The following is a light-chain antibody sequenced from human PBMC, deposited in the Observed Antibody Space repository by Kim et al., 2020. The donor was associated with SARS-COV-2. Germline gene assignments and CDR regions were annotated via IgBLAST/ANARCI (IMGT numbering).Light chain of an antibody. CDR2: DAS. CDR1: QDISNY. V-gene: IGKV1-33*01. Sequence: VGNRVTITCQASQDISNYLNWYQQKPGKAPKLLIYDASNLETGVPSRFSGSGSGTDFTFAISSLQPEDIATYYCQQYDNLPPLFTFGPGTKVDIK. CDR3: QQYDNLPPLFT. J-gene: IGKJ3*01.